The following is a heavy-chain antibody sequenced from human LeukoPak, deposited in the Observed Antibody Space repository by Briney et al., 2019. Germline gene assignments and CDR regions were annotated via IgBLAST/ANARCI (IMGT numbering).Heavy chain of an antibody. CDR2: FSGSGGTT. J-gene: IGHJ6*03. CDR3: ANGNRCTSPNCLGYYYFYMDV. V-gene: IGHV3-23*01. Sequence: GGSLRLSCAASGFTFSSYAMNWVRQAPGRGLEWVSGFSGSGGTTYYADSVKGRFTISRDNPKNTLYLQMNSLRAEDTAVYYCANGNRCTSPNCLGYYYFYMDVWGKGTTVTVSS. D-gene: IGHD2-8*01. CDR1: GFTFSSYA.